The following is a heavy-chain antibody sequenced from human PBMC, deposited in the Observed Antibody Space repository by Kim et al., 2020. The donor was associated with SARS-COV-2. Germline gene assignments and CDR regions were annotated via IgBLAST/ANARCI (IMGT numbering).Heavy chain of an antibody. CDR2: IYYSGST. D-gene: IGHD6-13*01. CDR1: GGSISSSSYY. CDR3: ARHPSSSSSWYVGPRRGNWFDP. Sequence: SETLSLTCTVSGGSISSSSYYWGWIRQPPGKGLEWIGSIYYSGSTYYNPSLKSRVTISVDTSKNQFSLKLSSVTAADTAVYYCARHPSSSSSWYVGPRRGNWFDPWGQGTLVTVSS. V-gene: IGHV4-39*01. J-gene: IGHJ5*02.